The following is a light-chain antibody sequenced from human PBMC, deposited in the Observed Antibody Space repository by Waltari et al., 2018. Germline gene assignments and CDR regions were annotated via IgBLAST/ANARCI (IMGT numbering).Light chain of an antibody. V-gene: IGKV3-11*01. J-gene: IGKJ4*01. CDR2: DAS. CDR3: QQRSNWPLT. CDR1: QSVRSF. Sequence: EIVLTQSPATLSLSPGERATLSCRASQSVRSFLAWYQQKPGQAPRLLIHDASNRATGIPVRFSGSGSGTDFTLTISSLEPEDFAVYYCQQRSNWPLTFGGGTKVEIK.